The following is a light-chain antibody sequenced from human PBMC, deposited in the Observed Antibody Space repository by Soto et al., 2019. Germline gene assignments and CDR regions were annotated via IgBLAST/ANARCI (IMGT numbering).Light chain of an antibody. CDR3: SSYTRSSTLHVV. CDR1: SSDVGGYNY. Sequence: QSALTQPASVSGSPGQSITISCTGTSSDVGGYNYVSWYQQHPGKAPKLMIYDVSNRPSGVSNRFSGSKSGNTASLTISGLQAEDEAHYYCSSYTRSSTLHVVFGGGTKLTVL. CDR2: DVS. J-gene: IGLJ2*01. V-gene: IGLV2-14*01.